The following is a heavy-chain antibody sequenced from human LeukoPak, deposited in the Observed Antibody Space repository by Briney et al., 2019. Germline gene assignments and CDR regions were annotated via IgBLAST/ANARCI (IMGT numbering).Heavy chain of an antibody. CDR2: ISSSSSYI. CDR1: GFTFSSYS. D-gene: IGHD2-2*01. Sequence: PGGSLRLPCAASGFTFSSYSMNWVRQAPGKGLEWVSSISSSSSYIYYADSVKGRFTISRDNAKNSLYLQMNSLRAEDTAVYYCATDIVVVPAALGRGAFDIWGQGTMVTVSS. V-gene: IGHV3-21*01. J-gene: IGHJ3*02. CDR3: ATDIVVVPAALGRGAFDI.